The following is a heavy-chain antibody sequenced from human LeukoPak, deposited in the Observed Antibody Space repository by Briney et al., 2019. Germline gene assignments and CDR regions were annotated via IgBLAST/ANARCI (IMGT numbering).Heavy chain of an antibody. CDR1: GGSISSYY. Sequence: SSETLSLTCTVSGGSISSYYWSWIRQPPGKGLEWIGYIYYSGSTNYNPSLKSRVTISVDTSKNQFSLKLSSVTAADTAVYYCARLEYYYGSGSSIWGQGTMVTVSS. D-gene: IGHD3-10*01. CDR3: ARLEYYYGSGSSI. V-gene: IGHV4-59*08. CDR2: IYYSGST. J-gene: IGHJ3*02.